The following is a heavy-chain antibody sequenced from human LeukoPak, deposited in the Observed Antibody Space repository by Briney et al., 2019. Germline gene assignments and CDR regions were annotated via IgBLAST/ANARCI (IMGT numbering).Heavy chain of an antibody. Sequence: GGSLRLSCAASGFTFSNYEMNWVRQGPGKGLEWVSYITTSSSTIYYADSVKGRFTISRDNAKNSLYLQMNSLRDEDTAVYYCARGMRNFDYWGQGTLVTVSS. CDR3: ARGMRNFDY. D-gene: IGHD2-8*01. V-gene: IGHV3-48*02. J-gene: IGHJ4*02. CDR2: ITTSSSTI. CDR1: GFTFSNYE.